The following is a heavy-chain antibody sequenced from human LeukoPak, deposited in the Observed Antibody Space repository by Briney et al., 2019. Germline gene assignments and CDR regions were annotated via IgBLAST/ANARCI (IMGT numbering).Heavy chain of an antibody. Sequence: SVKVSCKASGGTFISYAISWVRQAPGQGLEWMGRIIPILGIANYAQKFQGRVTITADKSTSTAYMELSSLRSEDTAVYYCARAYYYDSSGYYDYWGQGTLVTVS. CDR3: ARAYYYDSSGYYDY. V-gene: IGHV1-69*04. D-gene: IGHD3-22*01. CDR1: GGTFISYA. J-gene: IGHJ4*02. CDR2: IIPILGIA.